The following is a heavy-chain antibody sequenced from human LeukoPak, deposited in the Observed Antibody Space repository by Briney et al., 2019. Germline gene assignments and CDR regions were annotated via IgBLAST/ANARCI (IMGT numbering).Heavy chain of an antibody. CDR3: ARDLRTSWSYADYYYYGMDV. J-gene: IGHJ6*02. Sequence: ASVKVSCKASGGTFSSYAISWVRQAPGQGLEWMGGIIPIFGTANYAQKFQGRVTITADESTSTAYMELSSLRSEDTAVYYCARDLRTSWSYADYYYYGMDVWGQGTTVTVSS. CDR1: GGTFSSYA. V-gene: IGHV1-69*13. D-gene: IGHD1-26*01. CDR2: IIPIFGTA.